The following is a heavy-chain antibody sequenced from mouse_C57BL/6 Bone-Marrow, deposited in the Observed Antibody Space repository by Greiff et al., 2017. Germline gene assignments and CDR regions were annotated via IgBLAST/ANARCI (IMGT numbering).Heavy chain of an antibody. Sequence: EVQGVESGGGLVKPGGSLKLSCAASGFTFSDYGMHWVRQAPEKGLEWVAYISSGSSTIYYADTVKGRITISRDNAKNTLFLQMTSLRSEDTAMYYCAATVADWYFDVWGTGTTVTVSS. CDR2: ISSGSSTI. CDR1: GFTFSDYG. CDR3: AATVADWYFDV. V-gene: IGHV5-17*01. D-gene: IGHD1-1*01. J-gene: IGHJ1*03.